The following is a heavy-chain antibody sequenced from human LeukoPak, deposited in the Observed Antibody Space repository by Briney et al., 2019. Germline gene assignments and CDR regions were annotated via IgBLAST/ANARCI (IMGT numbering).Heavy chain of an antibody. CDR1: GFTFSSYE. D-gene: IGHD5-24*01. Sequence: GGSLRLSCAASGFTFSSYEMNWVRQAPGKGLEWVSYISSSGSTIYYADSVKGRFTISRDNAKNSLYLQMNSPRAEDTAVYYCARGSDGYNKARGFDIWGQGTMVTVSS. CDR2: ISSSGSTI. CDR3: ARGSDGYNKARGFDI. J-gene: IGHJ3*02. V-gene: IGHV3-48*03.